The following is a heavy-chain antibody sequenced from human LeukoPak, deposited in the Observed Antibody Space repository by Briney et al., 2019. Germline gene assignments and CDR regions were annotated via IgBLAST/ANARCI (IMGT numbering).Heavy chain of an antibody. CDR2: IYYSGST. Sequence: PSEALSLTCTVSGGSISSYYWSWIRQPPGKGLEWIGYIYYSGSTNYNPSLKSRVTISVDTSKNQFSLKLSSVTAADTAVYYCARPNYDSSGYYSSGAFDIWGQGTMVTVSS. CDR1: GGSISSYY. V-gene: IGHV4-59*08. CDR3: ARPNYDSSGYYSSGAFDI. J-gene: IGHJ3*02. D-gene: IGHD3-22*01.